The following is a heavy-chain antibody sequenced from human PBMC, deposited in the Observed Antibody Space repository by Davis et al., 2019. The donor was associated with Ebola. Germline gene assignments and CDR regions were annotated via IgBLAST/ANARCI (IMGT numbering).Heavy chain of an antibody. CDR2: LYHGGGT. CDR1: GGYISGYY. CDR3: ARLKDGDGYPIDY. V-gene: IGHV4-59*08. J-gene: IGHJ4*02. Sequence: SETLSLTCTVSGGYISGYYWSWIRQPPGKGLEWIGNLYHGGGTNYSPSLKSRLTISVDTSKNQFSLELISVTAADTAVYYCARLKDGDGYPIDYWGQGTLVTVSS. D-gene: IGHD5-24*01.